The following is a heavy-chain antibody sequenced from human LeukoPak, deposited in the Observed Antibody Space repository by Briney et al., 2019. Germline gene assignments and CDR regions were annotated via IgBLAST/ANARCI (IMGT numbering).Heavy chain of an antibody. CDR3: AREPYYYYGMDV. Sequence: GGSLRLSCAASGFTVSSNYMGWVRQAPGKGLEWVSVIYSGGSTYYADSVKGRFTISRDNSKNTLYLQMNSLRAEDTAVYYCAREPYYYYGMDVWGQGTTVTVSS. V-gene: IGHV3-66*01. CDR1: GFTVSSNY. J-gene: IGHJ6*02. CDR2: IYSGGST.